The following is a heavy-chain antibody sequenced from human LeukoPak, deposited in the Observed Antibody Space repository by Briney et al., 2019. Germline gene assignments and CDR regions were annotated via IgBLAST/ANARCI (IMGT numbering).Heavy chain of an antibody. V-gene: IGHV3-9*01. CDR2: ISWNSGSI. Sequence: PGGSLRLSCAASGFTFDDYAMHWVRQAPGKGLEWVSGISWNSGSIGYADSVKGRFTISRDNAKNSLYLQMNSLRAEDTAVYYCASNYAPRGAVAVTYYFDYWGQGTLVTVSS. J-gene: IGHJ4*02. CDR1: GFTFDDYA. CDR3: ASNYAPRGAVAVTYYFDY. D-gene: IGHD6-19*01.